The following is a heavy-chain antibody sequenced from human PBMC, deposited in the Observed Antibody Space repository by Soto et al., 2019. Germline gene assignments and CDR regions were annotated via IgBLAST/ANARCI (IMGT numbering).Heavy chain of an antibody. CDR1: GGTFSSYA. D-gene: IGHD3-3*01. CDR3: ARGPLNDFWSGYYYYYYGMDV. V-gene: IGHV1-69*06. J-gene: IGHJ6*02. CDR2: IIPIFGTA. Sequence: SVKVSCKASGGTFSSYAISWVRQAPGQGLEWMGGIIPIFGTANYAQKFQGRVTITADKSTSTAYMELSSLRSEDTAVYYCARGPLNDFWSGYYYYYYGMDVWGQGTTVTVSS.